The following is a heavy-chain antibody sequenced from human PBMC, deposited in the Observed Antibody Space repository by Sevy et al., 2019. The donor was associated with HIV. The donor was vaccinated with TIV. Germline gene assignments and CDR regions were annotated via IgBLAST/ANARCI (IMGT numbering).Heavy chain of an antibody. CDR2: IIPIFDTA. V-gene: IGHV1-69*13. J-gene: IGHJ1*01. Sequence: ASVKVSCKASGGTFSSYAISWERQAPGLGLEWMGGIIPIFDTANYAQKFQGRVTITADESTSTAYMELSSLRSEDTAVYYCATQPPAADTQYFQHWGQGTLVTVSS. CDR1: GGTFSSYA. CDR3: ATQPPAADTQYFQH. D-gene: IGHD6-13*01.